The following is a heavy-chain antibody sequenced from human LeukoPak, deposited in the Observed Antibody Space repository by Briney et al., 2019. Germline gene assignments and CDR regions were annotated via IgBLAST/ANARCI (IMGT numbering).Heavy chain of an antibody. CDR3: ARHQYLAIWFDP. CDR1: GGSISSYY. CDR2: IYTSGST. V-gene: IGHV4-4*09. Sequence: SETLSLTCTVSGGSISSYYWSWIRQPPGKGLEWIGYIYTSGSTNYNPSLKSRVTISVDTSKHQFSLKLSSVTAADTAVYYCARHQYLAIWFDPWGQGTLVTVSS. J-gene: IGHJ5*02. D-gene: IGHD2-2*02.